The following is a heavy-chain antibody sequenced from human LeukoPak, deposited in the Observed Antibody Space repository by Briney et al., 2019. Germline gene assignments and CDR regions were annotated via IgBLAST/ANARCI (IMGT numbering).Heavy chain of an antibody. Sequence: GGSLRLSCAGSGFTVSSNYMSWVRKAPGKGLEWVSVIYSGGSTYYADSVKGRFTISRDNSKNTLYLQMHSLRAEDTAVYYCAREPVAYCGGDCYSGGYFDLWGRGTLVTVSS. CDR3: AREPVAYCGGDCYSGGYFDL. CDR1: GFTVSSNY. J-gene: IGHJ2*01. D-gene: IGHD2-21*02. CDR2: IYSGGST. V-gene: IGHV3-53*01.